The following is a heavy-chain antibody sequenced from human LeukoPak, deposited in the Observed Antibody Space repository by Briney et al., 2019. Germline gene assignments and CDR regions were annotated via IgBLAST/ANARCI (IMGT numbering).Heavy chain of an antibody. CDR3: ARGLVAAGTFYYYYHYGMDV. D-gene: IGHD6-13*01. CDR1: GYTFTSYD. V-gene: IGHV1-8*01. Sequence: ASVKVSCKASGYTFTSYDINWVRQATGQGLEWMGWMNPNSGNTGYAQKFQGRVTMTRNTSISTAYMELSSLRSEDTAVYYCARGLVAAGTFYYYYHYGMDVWGQGTTVTVSS. J-gene: IGHJ6*02. CDR2: MNPNSGNT.